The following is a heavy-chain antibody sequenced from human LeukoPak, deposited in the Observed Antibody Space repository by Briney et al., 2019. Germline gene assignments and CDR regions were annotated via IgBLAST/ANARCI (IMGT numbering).Heavy chain of an antibody. CDR3: ASPPEYCGGDCHAFDI. D-gene: IGHD2-21*02. J-gene: IGHJ3*02. CDR2: IIPIFGTA. Sequence: ASVKVSCKASGGTFSSYAISWVRQAPGQGLEWMGGIIPIFGTANYAQKLQGRVTITADESTSTAYMELSSLRSEDTAVYYCASPPEYCGGDCHAFDIWAKGQWSPSLQ. CDR1: GGTFSSYA. V-gene: IGHV1-69*13.